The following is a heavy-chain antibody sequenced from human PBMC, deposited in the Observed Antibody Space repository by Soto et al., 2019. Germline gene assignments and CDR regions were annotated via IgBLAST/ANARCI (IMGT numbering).Heavy chain of an antibody. J-gene: IGHJ6*03. CDR3: VRVKLPDREYYYYYMDV. CDR2: ISAYNGNT. V-gene: IGHV1-18*01. Sequence: ASVTVSCTASGYTFTSYGISWVRQAPGQGLEWMGWISAYNGNTNYAQKLQGRVTMTTDTSTSTAYMELRSLRSDDTAVYYCVRVKLPDREYYYYYMDVWGKGTTVTVSS. D-gene: IGHD1-26*01. CDR1: GYTFTSYG.